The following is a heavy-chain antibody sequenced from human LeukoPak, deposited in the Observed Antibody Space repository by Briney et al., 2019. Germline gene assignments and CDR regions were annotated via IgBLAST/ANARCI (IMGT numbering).Heavy chain of an antibody. CDR2: ISSSGSTI. J-gene: IGHJ5*02. CDR3: ARLVLLGWFDP. D-gene: IGHD6-13*01. CDR1: GFTFSDYY. Sequence: AGGSLRLSCAASGFTFSDYYMSWIRQAPGKGLEWVSYISSSGSTIYYADSVKGRFTTSRDNAKNSLYLQMNSLRAEDTAVYYCARLVLLGWFDPWGQGTLVTVSS. V-gene: IGHV3-11*01.